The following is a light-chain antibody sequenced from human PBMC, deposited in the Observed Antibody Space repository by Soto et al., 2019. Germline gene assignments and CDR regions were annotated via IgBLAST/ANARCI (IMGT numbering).Light chain of an antibody. J-gene: IGKJ5*01. CDR3: QHYGETPIT. CDR1: QSVSSSY. Sequence: VLAQSPHPLSLSPGKRPTLSYTSQSVSSSYLAWYQQKPGQAPRLLIYGASSRATGIPDRFSGSGSGTDFTLTISRLEPEDFAVYYCQHYGETPITFGLRTRLEI. V-gene: IGKV3-20*01. CDR2: GAS.